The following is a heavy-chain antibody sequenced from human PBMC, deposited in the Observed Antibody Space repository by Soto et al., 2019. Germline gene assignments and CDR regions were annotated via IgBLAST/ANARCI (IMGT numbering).Heavy chain of an antibody. V-gene: IGHV3-48*01. J-gene: IGHJ6*02. CDR3: ARHRGYWSGGSCSYYYYGMDV. CDR1: GFTFSSYS. Sequence: EVQLVESGGGLVQPGGSLRLSCAASGFTFSSYSMNWVRQAPGKGLEWVSYISSSSSTIYYADSVKGRFTISRDNAKNSLYLQMNSLRAEDTAVYYCARHRGYWSGGSCSYYYYGMDVWGQGTTVTVSS. CDR2: ISSSSSTI. D-gene: IGHD2-15*01.